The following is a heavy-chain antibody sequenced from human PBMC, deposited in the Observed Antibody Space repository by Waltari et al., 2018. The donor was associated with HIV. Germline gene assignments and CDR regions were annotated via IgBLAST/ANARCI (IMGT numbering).Heavy chain of an antibody. J-gene: IGHJ3*02. CDR3: ARRGIQLWFYAFDI. Sequence: QVQLQESGPGLVKPSQTLSLTCTVSGGSISSGRYYWSWIRQPAGKGLEWIGRIYTSGSTNYNPSLKSRVTISVDTSKNQFSLKLSSVTDADTAVYYCARRGIQLWFYAFDIWGQGTMVTVSS. V-gene: IGHV4-61*02. CDR2: IYTSGST. D-gene: IGHD5-18*01. CDR1: GGSISSGRYY.